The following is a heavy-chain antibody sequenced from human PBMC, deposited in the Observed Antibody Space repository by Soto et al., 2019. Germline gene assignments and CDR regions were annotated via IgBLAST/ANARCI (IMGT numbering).Heavy chain of an antibody. J-gene: IGHJ4*02. CDR1: GGSISSGDYY. V-gene: IGHV4-30-4*01. Sequence: QVQLQESGPGLVKPSQTLSLTCTVSGGSISSGDYYWSWIRQPPGKGLEWIGYIYYSGSTYYNPSLKSRVTISVDTSKNQFSLKLSSVTAADTAVYYCARDRAYYDSSGYFYRYFDYWGQGTLVTVSS. CDR2: IYYSGST. D-gene: IGHD3-22*01. CDR3: ARDRAYYDSSGYFYRYFDY.